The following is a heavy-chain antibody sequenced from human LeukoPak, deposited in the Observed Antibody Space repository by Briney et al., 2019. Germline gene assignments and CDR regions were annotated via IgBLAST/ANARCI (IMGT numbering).Heavy chain of an antibody. Sequence: GGSLRLSCAASGFTFSSYGMHWVRQAPGKGLEGVAFIRYDGSNKYYADSVKGRFTISRDNSKNTLYLQMNSLRAEDTAVYYCAKDPQRGYSYGYGYYFDYWGQGTLVTVSS. V-gene: IGHV3-30*02. CDR1: GFTFSSYG. D-gene: IGHD5-18*01. CDR3: AKDPQRGYSYGYGYYFDY. J-gene: IGHJ4*02. CDR2: IRYDGSNK.